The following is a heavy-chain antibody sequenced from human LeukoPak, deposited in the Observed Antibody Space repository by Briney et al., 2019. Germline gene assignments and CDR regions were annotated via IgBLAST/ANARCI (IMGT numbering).Heavy chain of an antibody. V-gene: IGHV3-30*18. J-gene: IGHJ4*02. CDR1: GFTFSSYG. CDR3: AKEAAYCGGDCYSGSDY. CDR2: ISYDGSNK. D-gene: IGHD2-21*02. Sequence: GRSLRPSCAASGFTFSSYGMHWIRQAPGKGLEWVAFISYDGSNKYYADSVEGRFTISRDNSKNTLYLQMNSLRAEDTAMYYCAKEAAYCGGDCYSGSDYWGQGTLVTVSS.